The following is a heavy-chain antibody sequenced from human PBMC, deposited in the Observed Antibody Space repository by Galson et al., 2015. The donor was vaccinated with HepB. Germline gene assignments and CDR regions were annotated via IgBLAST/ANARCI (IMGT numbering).Heavy chain of an antibody. J-gene: IGHJ6*02. Sequence: SVKVSCKASGGTFSSCAISWVRQAPGQGLEWMGRIIPILGIANYAQKFQGRVTITADKSTSTAYMELSSLRSEDTAVYYCARDYSGYERSRYYYGMDVWGQGTTVTVSS. CDR3: ARDYSGYERSRYYYGMDV. V-gene: IGHV1-69*04. CDR2: IIPILGIA. CDR1: GGTFSSCA. D-gene: IGHD5-12*01.